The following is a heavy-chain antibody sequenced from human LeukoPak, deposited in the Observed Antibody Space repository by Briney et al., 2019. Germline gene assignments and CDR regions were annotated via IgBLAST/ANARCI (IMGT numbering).Heavy chain of an antibody. CDR2: IRYDESNK. J-gene: IGHJ4*02. CDR3: AKAPAAGMSGNHSDY. V-gene: IGHV3-30*02. D-gene: IGHD3-3*01. CDR1: VLTFRTSR. Sequence: GGSLRLSCATPVLTFRTSRRASVRQAPGKGLEWVAFIRYDESNKYYADSVKGRFTISRDNSTNMVYLEMNSLRTDDTAVYFCAKAPAAGMSGNHSDYWGQGTLVTVSS.